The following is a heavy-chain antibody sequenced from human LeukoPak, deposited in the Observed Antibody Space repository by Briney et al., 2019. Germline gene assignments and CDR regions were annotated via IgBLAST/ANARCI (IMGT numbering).Heavy chain of an antibody. CDR2: ISSSSSYI. D-gene: IGHD2-2*02. Sequence: GGSLRLSCAASGFTFSSYSMNWVRQAPGKGLEWVSSISSSSSYIYYADSVKGRFTISRDNAKNSLYLQMNSLRAEDTAAYYCAGIYCSSTSCYRDYYYGMDVWGQGTTVTVSS. CDR3: AGIYCSSTSCYRDYYYGMDV. J-gene: IGHJ6*02. CDR1: GFTFSSYS. V-gene: IGHV3-21*01.